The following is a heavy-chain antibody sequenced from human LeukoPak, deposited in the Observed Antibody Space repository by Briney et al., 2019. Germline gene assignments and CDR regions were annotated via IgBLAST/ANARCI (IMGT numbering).Heavy chain of an antibody. CDR2: INLNSGGT. Sequence: ALVKVSCKAPGYTFTDYYMHWVRQAPGQGLEWMGWINLNSGGTNFAQRFQGRVTMTRDTSISTAYMDLSRLISDDTAVYYCARDAGYCTGGSCWYFDHWGQGTLVTVSS. CDR1: GYTFTDYY. D-gene: IGHD2-15*01. CDR3: ARDAGYCTGGSCWYFDH. V-gene: IGHV1-2*02. J-gene: IGHJ4*02.